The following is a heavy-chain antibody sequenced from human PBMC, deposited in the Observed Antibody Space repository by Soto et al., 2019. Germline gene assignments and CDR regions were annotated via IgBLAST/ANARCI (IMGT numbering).Heavy chain of an antibody. D-gene: IGHD3-9*01. Sequence: SETLSLTCTVSGGSISSYYWSWIRQPAGKGLEWIGRIYTSGSTNYNPSLKSRVTMSVDTSKNQFSLKLSSVTAADTAVYYCARDQVYYDILTGYYPYNWFDPWGQGTLVTV. J-gene: IGHJ5*02. V-gene: IGHV4-4*07. CDR3: ARDQVYYDILTGYYPYNWFDP. CDR2: IYTSGST. CDR1: GGSISSYY.